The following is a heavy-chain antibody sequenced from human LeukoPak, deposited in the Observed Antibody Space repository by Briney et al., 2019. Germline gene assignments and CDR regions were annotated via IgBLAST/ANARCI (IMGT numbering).Heavy chain of an antibody. V-gene: IGHV3-7*01. CDR3: ARAIRGSAVDTGDR. J-gene: IGHJ4*02. CDR2: IKNDGSEE. CDR1: GFTFSSYW. Sequence: HPGGSLRLSCAASGFTFSSYWMRWVRQAPGKGLQGVANIKNDGSEEYYVDSVKGRFTISRDNAKNSLLLQMNSLTVEDTAVYYCARAIRGSAVDTGDRWGQGTLVTVSS. D-gene: IGHD3-10*01.